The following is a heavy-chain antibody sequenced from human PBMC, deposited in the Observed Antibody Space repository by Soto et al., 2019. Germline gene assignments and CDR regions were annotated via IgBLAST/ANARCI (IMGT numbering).Heavy chain of an antibody. V-gene: IGHV3-33*01. J-gene: IGHJ6*02. Sequence: GGSQRLSYAVSGITFGVSGFHWVRQAPGKGLEWVAVILSDGSKKYYADSVKGRFTISRDNSKNTLYLQMNSLRAEDTAVYYCARGSSYDFWSGNYGMDVWGQGTTVTVSS. D-gene: IGHD3-3*01. CDR1: GITFGVSG. CDR3: ARGSSYDFWSGNYGMDV. CDR2: ILSDGSKK.